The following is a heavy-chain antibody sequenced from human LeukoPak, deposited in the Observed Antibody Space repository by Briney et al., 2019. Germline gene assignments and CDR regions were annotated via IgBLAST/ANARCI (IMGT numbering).Heavy chain of an antibody. CDR1: GGSISSSSYY. CDR3: ARSRGTTVITRWFDP. V-gene: IGHV4-39*07. J-gene: IGHJ5*02. Sequence: SETLSLTCTVSGGSISSSSYYWGWIRQPPGKGLEWIGSIYYSGSTYYNPSLKSRVTISVDTSKNQFSLKLSSVTAADTAVYYCARSRGTTVITRWFDPWGQGTLVTVSS. D-gene: IGHD4-17*01. CDR2: IYYSGST.